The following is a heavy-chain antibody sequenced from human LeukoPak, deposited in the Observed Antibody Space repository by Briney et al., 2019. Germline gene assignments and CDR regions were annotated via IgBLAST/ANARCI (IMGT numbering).Heavy chain of an antibody. D-gene: IGHD6-13*01. CDR2: INHAGST. CDR3: ARGRYLTTRGGAAAGFLDY. CDR1: GGSFSGYY. V-gene: IGHV4-34*01. Sequence: SETLSLTCAVYGGSFSGYYWNWIRQTPAKGLEWIGEINHAGSTNYNPSLKSRVTISVDTSQNQFSLSLRSVTAADTAVYYCARGRYLTTRGGAAAGFLDYWGQGSLVTVSA. J-gene: IGHJ4*02.